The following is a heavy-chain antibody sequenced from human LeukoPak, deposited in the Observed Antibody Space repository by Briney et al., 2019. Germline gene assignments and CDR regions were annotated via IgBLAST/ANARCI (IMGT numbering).Heavy chain of an antibody. Sequence: GGSLRLSCAASGFTFGDYAMHWVRQAPGKGLEWVSRIGWNSGSIAYADSVKGRFTISRDNAKNSLYLQMNSLRAEDTAVYYCARDYTPGGSGYYYGWGQGTLVTVSS. CDR3: ARDYTPGGSGYYYG. CDR1: GFTFGDYA. V-gene: IGHV3-9*01. D-gene: IGHD3-22*01. J-gene: IGHJ4*02. CDR2: IGWNSGSI.